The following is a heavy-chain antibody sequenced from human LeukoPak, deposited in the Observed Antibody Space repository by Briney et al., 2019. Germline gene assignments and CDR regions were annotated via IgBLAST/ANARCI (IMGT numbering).Heavy chain of an antibody. CDR3: AKVELVAYLHFDY. D-gene: IGHD2-8*02. Sequence: GGSLRLSCAASGFAFSSYAMTWVRQAPGKGLEWVSAISDDGDAKYADSVKGRFTVSRDNSKNTLYLQMNSLRAEDTAVYYCAKVELVAYLHFDYWGQGTLVTVSS. V-gene: IGHV3-23*01. CDR1: GFAFSSYA. J-gene: IGHJ4*02. CDR2: ISDDGDA.